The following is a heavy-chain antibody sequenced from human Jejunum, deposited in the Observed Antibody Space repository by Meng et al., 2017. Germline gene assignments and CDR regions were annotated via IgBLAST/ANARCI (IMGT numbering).Heavy chain of an antibody. J-gene: IGHJ4*02. CDR2: IYYSGST. V-gene: IGHV4-39*01. CDR1: GGSISSTTTY. Sequence: QVQMQESGPGLVKPSETLSLTCTVSGGSISSTTTYWGWIRQPPGKTLEWIGSIYYSGSTHYNPSLKRRVFVSIDTSKDQFSLKLTSAAAADTAIYYRARNRTQGFFDIWSQGTLVTVSS. D-gene: IGHD1/OR15-1a*01. CDR3: ARNRTQGFFDI.